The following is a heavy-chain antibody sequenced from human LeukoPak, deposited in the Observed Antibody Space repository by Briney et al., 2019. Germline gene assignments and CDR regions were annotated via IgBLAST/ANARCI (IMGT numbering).Heavy chain of an antibody. V-gene: IGHV1-24*01. J-gene: IGHJ6*03. Sequence: ASVKVSCKVSEYRLTELSMHWVRLAPGKGLEWMGGFDPEDVDTIYAQKFEGRVTMTEDTPTDTAYLELSSLRSEDTAVYYCARGGIAARRYYYYMDVWGKGTTVTVSS. CDR3: ARGGIAARRYYYYMDV. CDR2: FDPEDVDT. D-gene: IGHD6-6*01. CDR1: EYRLTELS.